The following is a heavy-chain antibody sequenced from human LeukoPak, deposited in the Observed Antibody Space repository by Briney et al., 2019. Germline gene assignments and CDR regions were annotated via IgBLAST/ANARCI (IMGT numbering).Heavy chain of an antibody. V-gene: IGHV4-61*01. Sequence: SQTLSLTCSVSGGSISSGPYFWSWIRQSPGQGLEWIGYIHYSGSTNYSPSLKSRVTISVDTSKNQFSLKLSSVTAADTAVYYCARDKGSYYDSSGYSPFDPWGQGTLVTVSS. CDR3: ARDKGSYYDSSGYSPFDP. CDR2: IHYSGST. CDR1: GGSISSGPYF. J-gene: IGHJ5*02. D-gene: IGHD3-22*01.